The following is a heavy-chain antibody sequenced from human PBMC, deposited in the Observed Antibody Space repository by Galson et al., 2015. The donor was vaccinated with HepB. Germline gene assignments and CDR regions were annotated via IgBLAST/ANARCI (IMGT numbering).Heavy chain of an antibody. CDR3: VGSYYYDSSGYYYDY. Sequence: SLRLSCAASGFTFSSYAMHWVRQAPGKGLEYVSAISSNGGSIYYADSVKGRFTISRDNSKNTLYLQMSSLRAEDTAVYYCVGSYYYDSSGYYYDYWGQGTLVTVSS. CDR1: GFTFSSYA. CDR2: ISSNGGSI. J-gene: IGHJ4*02. D-gene: IGHD3-22*01. V-gene: IGHV3-64D*06.